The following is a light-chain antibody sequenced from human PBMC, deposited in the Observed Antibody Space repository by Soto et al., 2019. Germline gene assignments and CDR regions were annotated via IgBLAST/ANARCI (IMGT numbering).Light chain of an antibody. CDR3: KQYASSPLT. CDR2: HAS. V-gene: IGKV3-20*01. Sequence: EIVLTQSPGTLSLSPGERATLSCRASQNVGANYLAWYQQKPGQAPRLLIYHASTRASGIPDRFSGSGSGTDFTLTITRLEPADFALYYCKQYASSPLTFGQGTRLEIK. CDR1: QNVGANY. J-gene: IGKJ5*01.